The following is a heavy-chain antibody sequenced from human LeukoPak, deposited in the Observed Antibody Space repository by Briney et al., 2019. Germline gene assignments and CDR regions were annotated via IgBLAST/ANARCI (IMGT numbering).Heavy chain of an antibody. V-gene: IGHV1-69*06. CDR1: GGTFSSYA. J-gene: IGHJ5*02. CDR3: AARRWLRIRWFDP. D-gene: IGHD5-12*01. Sequence: GASVKVSCKASGGTFSSYAISWVRQAPGQGLEWMGGIIPIFGTANYAQKFQGRATITADKSTSTAYMELSSLRSEDTAVYYCAARRWLRIRWFDPWGQGTLVTVSS. CDR2: IIPIFGTA.